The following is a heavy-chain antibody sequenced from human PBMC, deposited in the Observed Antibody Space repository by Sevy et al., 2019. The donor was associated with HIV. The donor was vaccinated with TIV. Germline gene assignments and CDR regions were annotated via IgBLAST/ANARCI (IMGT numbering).Heavy chain of an antibody. CDR3: ARDMAYGSGSIVYDY. D-gene: IGHD3-10*01. J-gene: IGHJ4*02. V-gene: IGHV3-21*01. Sequence: GGSLRISCAASGFVFSSYTMNWVRQSPGKGLEWVSSISSSSRYIFYADSVKGRFTISRDNARNSLYLQMNSLRAEDTAVYYCARDMAYGSGSIVYDYRGQGTLVTVSS. CDR2: ISSSSRYI. CDR1: GFVFSSYT.